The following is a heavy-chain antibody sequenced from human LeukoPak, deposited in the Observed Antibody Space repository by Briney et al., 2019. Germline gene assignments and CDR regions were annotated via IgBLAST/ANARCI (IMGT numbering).Heavy chain of an antibody. CDR1: GGSFSGYY. CDR3: ARYSVLRFLEWLKPADAFDI. Sequence: SETLSLTCAVYGGSFSGYYWSWIRQPPGKGLEWIGEINHSGSTNYNPSLKSRVTISVGTSKNQFSLNLRSVTPADTAVYYCARYSVLRFLEWLKPADAFDIWGQGTMVTVSS. D-gene: IGHD3-3*01. J-gene: IGHJ3*02. CDR2: INHSGST. V-gene: IGHV4-34*01.